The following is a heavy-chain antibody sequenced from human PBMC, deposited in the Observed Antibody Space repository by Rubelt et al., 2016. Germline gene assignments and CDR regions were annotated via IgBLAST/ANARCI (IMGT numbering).Heavy chain of an antibody. D-gene: IGHD3-10*01. J-gene: IGHJ4*02. CDR2: IHYSGST. CDR1: GGSISSYY. V-gene: IGHV4-59*08. Sequence: QVQLQESGPGLVKASETLSLTCTVSGGSISSYYWSWIRQPPGKGQEWIGYIHYSGSTNYNPSLKSRVTILVDTSKNQFSLKLSSVTAADTAVYYCARRGVSGYVDSWGQGTLVTVSS. CDR3: ARRGVSGYVDS.